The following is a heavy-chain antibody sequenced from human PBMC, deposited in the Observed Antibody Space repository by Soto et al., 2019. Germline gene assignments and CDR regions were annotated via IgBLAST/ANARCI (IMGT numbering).Heavy chain of an antibody. D-gene: IGHD2-15*01. CDR1: GFTFSSYA. J-gene: IGHJ4*02. Sequence: EVQLLESGGGLVQPGGSLRLSCAASGFTFSSYAMSWVRQAAGKGLEWVSAISGSGGSTYSADSVKGRFTISRDNSKNALYLQMNSLRAEDTAVYYCAKWDLLLAYYFDYWGQGTLVTVSS. CDR3: AKWDLLLAYYFDY. V-gene: IGHV3-23*01. CDR2: ISGSGGST.